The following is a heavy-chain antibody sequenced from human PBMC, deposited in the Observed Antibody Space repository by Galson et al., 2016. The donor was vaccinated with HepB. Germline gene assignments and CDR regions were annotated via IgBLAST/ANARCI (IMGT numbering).Heavy chain of an antibody. D-gene: IGHD2-8*01. J-gene: IGHJ4*02. CDR3: ARNGRPYNPWARDYFDY. CDR1: GFTFSSFD. V-gene: IGHV3-48*01. CDR2: ISDTSATL. Sequence: SLRLSCAASGFTFSSFDMNWVRQGPGKGLEWIAYISDTSATLHYSESVRGRFTISRHNAQRSLYLQMNNLSLEDTAVYYCARNGRPYNPWARDYFDYWGRGTLVTVSS.